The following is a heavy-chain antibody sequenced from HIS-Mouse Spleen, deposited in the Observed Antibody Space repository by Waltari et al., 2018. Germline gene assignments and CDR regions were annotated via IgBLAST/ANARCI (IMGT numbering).Heavy chain of an antibody. CDR2: INPNSGGT. V-gene: IGHV1-2*02. D-gene: IGHD7-27*01. Sequence: QVQLVQSGAEVKKPGASVKVSFKASGYPFTGNYMHWVRQAPGQGLEWMGWINPNSGGTNYAQKFQGRVTMTRDTSISTAYMELSRLRSDDTAVYYCARDVPNWGAFDIWGQGTMVTVSS. J-gene: IGHJ3*02. CDR1: GYPFTGNY. CDR3: ARDVPNWGAFDI.